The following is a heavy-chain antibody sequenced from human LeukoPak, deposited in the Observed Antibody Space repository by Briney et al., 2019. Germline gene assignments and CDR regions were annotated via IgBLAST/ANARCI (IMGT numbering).Heavy chain of an antibody. J-gene: IGHJ4*02. CDR1: GGSISSYY. CDR3: ARDEGRDGYNSY. D-gene: IGHD5-24*01. Sequence: SETLSLTCTVSGGSISSYYWSWIRQPPGKGLEWIGCIYYSGSTNYNPSLKSRVTISVDTSKNQFSLKLSSVTAADTAVYYCARDEGRDGYNSYWGQGTLVTVSS. CDR2: IYYSGST. V-gene: IGHV4-59*01.